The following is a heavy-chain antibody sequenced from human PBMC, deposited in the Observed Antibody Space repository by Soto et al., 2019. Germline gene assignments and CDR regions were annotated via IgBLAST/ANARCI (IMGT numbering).Heavy chain of an antibody. CDR2: IYSGTT. V-gene: IGHV4-30-2*01. CDR1: GFSISSGGYS. Sequence: SETLSLTCAVSGFSISSGGYSWSWLRQPPGKGMEWIGYIYSGTTHYNPSLKSRVTISMDRSKNQVSLSLKSVTAADTAVYYCAREDSGAFFDFWGQGNLVTVS. CDR3: AREDSGAFFDF. D-gene: IGHD2-15*01. J-gene: IGHJ4*02.